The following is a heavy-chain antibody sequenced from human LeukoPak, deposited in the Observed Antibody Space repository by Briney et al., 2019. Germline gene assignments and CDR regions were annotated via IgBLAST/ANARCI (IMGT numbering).Heavy chain of an antibody. CDR1: GGSISSRDNY. Sequence: SETLSLTCTVSGGSISSRDNYWGWFRQPQGKGLEWIGSIYYSGNTYYNPSLESRVTISVDTSKNQFSLKVSSATAADTAVYYCARQDTLTHYYVMDVWGQGTTVTVSS. CDR2: IYYSGNT. J-gene: IGHJ6*02. D-gene: IGHD3-9*01. CDR3: ARQDTLTHYYVMDV. V-gene: IGHV4-39*01.